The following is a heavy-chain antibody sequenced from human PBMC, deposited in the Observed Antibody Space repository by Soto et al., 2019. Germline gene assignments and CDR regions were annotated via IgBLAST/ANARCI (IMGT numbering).Heavy chain of an antibody. CDR2: ISGYNANT. Sequence: QVQLVQSGAEVKKPGASVKVSCKASGYSFTRYGISWVRQAPGQGLEWMGWISGYNANTNYPENLQGRVTMTTDTSTSTAYMEVRTLIPDDTAVYYCARMGDVPYYYYGLDVWGQGTTVTVSS. J-gene: IGHJ6*02. V-gene: IGHV1-18*01. CDR3: ARMGDVPYYYYGLDV. D-gene: IGHD3-16*01. CDR1: GYSFTRYG.